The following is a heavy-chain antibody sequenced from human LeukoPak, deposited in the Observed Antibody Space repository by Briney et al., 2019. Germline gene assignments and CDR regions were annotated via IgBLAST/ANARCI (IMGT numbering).Heavy chain of an antibody. V-gene: IGHV4-30-2*01. Sequence: SETLSLTCAVSGGSISSGGYSWSWIRQPPGKGLEWIGYIYHSGSTYYNPSLKCRVTISVDRSKNQFSLRLSSVTAADTAVYYCARLSQYCSGGSCYGNYFDYWGQGTLVTVSS. J-gene: IGHJ4*02. CDR2: IYHSGST. D-gene: IGHD2-15*01. CDR3: ARLSQYCSGGSCYGNYFDY. CDR1: GGSISSGGYS.